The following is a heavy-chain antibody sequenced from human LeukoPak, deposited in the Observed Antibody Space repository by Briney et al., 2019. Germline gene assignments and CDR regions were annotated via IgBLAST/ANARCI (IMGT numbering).Heavy chain of an antibody. Sequence: ASVKVSCKASGYTFTSYYMHWVRQAPGQGLEWMGIINPSGGSTSYAQKFQGRVTMTRDMSTSTVYMELSSLRSEDTAVYYCARESLSYYDILTGKPYWFDPWGQGTLVTVSS. D-gene: IGHD3-9*01. CDR2: INPSGGST. CDR1: GYTFTSYY. J-gene: IGHJ5*02. CDR3: ARESLSYYDILTGKPYWFDP. V-gene: IGHV1-46*01.